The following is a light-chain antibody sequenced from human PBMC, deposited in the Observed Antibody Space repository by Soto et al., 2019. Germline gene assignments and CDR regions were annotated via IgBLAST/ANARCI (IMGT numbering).Light chain of an antibody. CDR1: QTISSW. CDR3: QQVKSYPRT. Sequence: DIQMTQSPSTLSGSVGDRVTITCRASQTISSWLAWYQQKPGKAPKLLIYKASTLKSGVPSRFSGSGSGTRGTLTISSLQPEDFATYYCQQVKSYPRTFGGGTKVEIK. CDR2: KAS. J-gene: IGKJ4*01. V-gene: IGKV1-5*03.